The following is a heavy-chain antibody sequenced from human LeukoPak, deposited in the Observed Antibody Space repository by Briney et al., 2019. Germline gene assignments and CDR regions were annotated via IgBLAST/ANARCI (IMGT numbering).Heavy chain of an antibody. CDR2: ISGSGGST. V-gene: IGHV3-23*01. D-gene: IGHD3-22*01. CDR3: AKDPNYYDSSWNAFDI. CDR1: GFTFSSYA. J-gene: IGHJ3*02. Sequence: PGGSLRLSCAASGFTFSSYAMSWVRQAPGKGLEWVSAISGSGGSTYYADSVKGRFTISRDNSKNTLYLQMNSLRAEDTAVYYCAKDPNYYDSSWNAFDIWGQGTMVTVSS.